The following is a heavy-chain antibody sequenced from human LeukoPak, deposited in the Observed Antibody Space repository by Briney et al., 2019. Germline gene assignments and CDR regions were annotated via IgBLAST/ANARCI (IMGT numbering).Heavy chain of an antibody. CDR1: GFTFSSYG. D-gene: IGHD2-15*01. Sequence: GGSLRLSCAASGFTFSSYGMHWVRQAPGKGLEWVAVISYDGSNKYYADSVKGRFTIPRDNSKNTLYLQMNSLRAEDTAVYYCAKDRMRYCSGGSCPLDYWGQGTLVTVSS. V-gene: IGHV3-30*18. J-gene: IGHJ4*02. CDR3: AKDRMRYCSGGSCPLDY. CDR2: ISYDGSNK.